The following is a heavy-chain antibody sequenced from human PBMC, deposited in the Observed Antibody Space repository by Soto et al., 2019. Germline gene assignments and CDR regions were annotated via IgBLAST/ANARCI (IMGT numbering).Heavy chain of an antibody. D-gene: IGHD6-13*01. J-gene: IGHJ6*02. CDR3: ARRIIAAAGPYYYSMDV. V-gene: IGHV1-3*01. CDR1: GYTFTSYA. Sequence: QVQLVQSGAEVKKPGASVKVSCKASGYTFTSYAIHWVRQAPGQRLEWMAWINAGNGNTKYSQNFQGRVTITRDTSASTAYMELSSLRSEDTAVYYCARRIIAAAGPYYYSMDVWGQGTTVTVSS. CDR2: INAGNGNT.